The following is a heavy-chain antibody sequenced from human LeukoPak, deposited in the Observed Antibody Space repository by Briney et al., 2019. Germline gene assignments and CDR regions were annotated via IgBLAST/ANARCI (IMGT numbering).Heavy chain of an antibody. D-gene: IGHD3-22*01. J-gene: IGHJ3*02. V-gene: IGHV4-30-4*02. Sequence: SETLSLTCAVSGGSISSGDYCWNWIRQPPGEGLEWIGYMSNSGSTYYNPSLKSRVTVSVDTSKNQFSLKLSSVTAADTAVYYCARGTSEVVKGAFDIWGQGTMVTVSS. CDR1: GGSISSGDYC. CDR3: ARGTSEVVKGAFDI. CDR2: MSNSGST.